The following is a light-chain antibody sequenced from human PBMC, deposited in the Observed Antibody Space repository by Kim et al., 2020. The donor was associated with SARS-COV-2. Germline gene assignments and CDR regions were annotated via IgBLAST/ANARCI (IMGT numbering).Light chain of an antibody. V-gene: IGKV3-15*01. CDR2: GAS. Sequence: VPPRATSAPPLRASQMVSRYLAWYQQKPGQAPRLLIYGASTRATGIPASFSGSGSGTEFTLTISSLQSEDFAVYYCQQYNNWPPLFGQGTRLEIK. CDR3: QQYNNWPPL. J-gene: IGKJ5*01. CDR1: QMVSRY.